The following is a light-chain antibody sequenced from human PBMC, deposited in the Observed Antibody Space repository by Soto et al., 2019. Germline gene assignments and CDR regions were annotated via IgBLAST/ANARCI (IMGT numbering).Light chain of an antibody. V-gene: IGLV2-8*01. CDR2: EVT. CDR3: SSYAGSNNFV. CDR1: SSDVGYYDY. J-gene: IGLJ1*01. Sequence: QSVLTQPPSPSGFPGQSVTISCTGTSSDVGYYDYVSWYQQHPGKAPKLVIYEVTKRPSGVPDLVSASKSGNTASLTVYGLRADDEADYYCSSYAGSNNFVFGSGTKLTVL.